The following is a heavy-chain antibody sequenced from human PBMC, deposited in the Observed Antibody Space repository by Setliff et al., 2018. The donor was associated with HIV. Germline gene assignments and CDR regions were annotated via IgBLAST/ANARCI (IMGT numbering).Heavy chain of an antibody. Sequence: GGSLRLSCATSGFTFGDYPMSWFRQAPGKGLEWVSFIRTKAYRGTTEYAASVEGRFTISRDDSTSIAYLQMSSLRTEDTAVYFCSRGARPTDEYVWFDPWGQGTLVTVSS. V-gene: IGHV3-49*03. CDR1: GFTFGDYP. J-gene: IGHJ5*02. CDR2: IRTKAYRGTT. D-gene: IGHD4-17*01. CDR3: SRGARPTDEYVWFDP.